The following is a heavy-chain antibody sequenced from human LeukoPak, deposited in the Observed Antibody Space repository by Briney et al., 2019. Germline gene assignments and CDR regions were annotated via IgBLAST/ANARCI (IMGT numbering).Heavy chain of an antibody. J-gene: IGHJ4*01. V-gene: IGHV4-59*01. CDR2: ISYSGNT. CDR1: GGSINGYY. D-gene: IGHD4-17*01. CDR3: TRDRLGAQYGAKFSNYFDY. Sequence: SETLSLTCTVSGGSINGYYWSWIRQPPGKGLEWLGCISYSGNTNYNPSLKSRVSMSVDTSNNQFSLKLTSATAADTAVYSCTRDRLGAQYGAKFSNYFDYWGHGILVTVSS.